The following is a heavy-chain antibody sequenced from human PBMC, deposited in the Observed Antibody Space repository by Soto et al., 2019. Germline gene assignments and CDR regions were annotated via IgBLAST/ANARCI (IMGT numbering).Heavy chain of an antibody. J-gene: IGHJ3*02. CDR3: ARDDGGYSGSYLAAFDI. Sequence: SETLSLTCTVSGGSVSSGSYYWSWIRQPPGKGLEWIGYIYYSGSTNYNPSLKSRVTISVDTSKNQFSLKLSSVTAADTAVYYCARDDGGYSGSYLAAFDIWGQGTMVTVSS. CDR2: IYYSGST. D-gene: IGHD1-26*01. CDR1: GGSVSSGSYY. V-gene: IGHV4-61*01.